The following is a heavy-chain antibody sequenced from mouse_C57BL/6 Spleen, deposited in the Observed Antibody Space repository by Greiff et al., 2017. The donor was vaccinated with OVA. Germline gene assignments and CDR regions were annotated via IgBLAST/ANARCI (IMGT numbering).Heavy chain of an antibody. Sequence: QVQLKESGAELVRPGASVTLSCKASGYTFTDYEMHWVKQTPVHGLEWIGAIDPETGGTAYNQKFKGKAILTADKSSSTAYMELRSLTSEDSAVYYCTRFGVTTGYFDVWGTGTTVTVSS. CDR2: IDPETGGT. CDR1: GYTFTDYE. V-gene: IGHV1-15*01. D-gene: IGHD1-1*01. CDR3: TRFGVTTGYFDV. J-gene: IGHJ1*03.